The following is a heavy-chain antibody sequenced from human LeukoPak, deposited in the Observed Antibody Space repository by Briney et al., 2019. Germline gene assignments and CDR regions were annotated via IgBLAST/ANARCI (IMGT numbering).Heavy chain of an antibody. J-gene: IGHJ3*02. CDR1: GDSVSSNSAA. CDR3: ARGRRRSSGWYLDAFDI. D-gene: IGHD6-19*01. V-gene: IGHV6-1*01. CDR2: TYYRSKWYN. Sequence: SQTLSLTCAISGDSVSSNSAAWNWIRQSPSRGLEWLGRTYYRSKWYNDYAVSVKSRITINPDTSKNQFSLQLNSVTPEDTAVYYCARGRRRSSGWYLDAFDIWGQGTMVTVSS.